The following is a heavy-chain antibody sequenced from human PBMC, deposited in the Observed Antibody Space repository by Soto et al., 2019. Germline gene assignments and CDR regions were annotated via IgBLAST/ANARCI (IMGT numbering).Heavy chain of an antibody. Sequence: TRSGKTKHWFRQAPGKAREYVSDISTDGGSTYSVDSVRGRFTISRDNSKNTLYLQMTSLRPADTGVYYGVKTRTAVRALMGYYYGMDVWGLGSTVTVSS. CDR2: ISTDGGST. CDR3: VKTRTAVRALMGYYYGMDV. D-gene: IGHD3-10*01. CDR1: TRSGKT. J-gene: IGHJ6*02. V-gene: IGHV3-64D*06.